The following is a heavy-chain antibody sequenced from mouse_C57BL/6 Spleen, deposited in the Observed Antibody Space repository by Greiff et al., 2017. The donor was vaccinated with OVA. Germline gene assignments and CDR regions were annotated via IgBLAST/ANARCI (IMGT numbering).Heavy chain of an antibody. CDR3: ARYYYGSWYFDV. V-gene: IGHV1-55*01. CDR2: IYPGSGST. CDR1: GYTFTSYW. D-gene: IGHD1-1*01. J-gene: IGHJ1*03. Sequence: VQLQQPGAELVKPGASVKMSCKASGYTFTSYWITWVKQRPGQGLEWIGDIYPGSGSTNYNEKFKSKATLTVDTSSSTAYMQLSSLTSEDSAVYYCARYYYGSWYFDVWGTGTTVTVSS.